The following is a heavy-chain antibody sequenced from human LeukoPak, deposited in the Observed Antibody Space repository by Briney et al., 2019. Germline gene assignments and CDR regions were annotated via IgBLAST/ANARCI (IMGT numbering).Heavy chain of an antibody. Sequence: PGGSLRLSCAASGFPFSTYSLIWVRQAPGKGLEWVSCISDSSSYIYYADSVKGRFTISRDNAKNSLYLQLSSLRLEDTAVYYCARLLEGYYDSSGYYYLDYWGQGTLVTVSS. CDR2: ISDSSSYI. CDR1: GFPFSTYS. V-gene: IGHV3-21*01. J-gene: IGHJ4*02. CDR3: ARLLEGYYDSSGYYYLDY. D-gene: IGHD3-22*01.